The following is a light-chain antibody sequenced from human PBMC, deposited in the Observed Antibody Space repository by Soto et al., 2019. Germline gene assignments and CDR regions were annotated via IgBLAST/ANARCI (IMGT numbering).Light chain of an antibody. J-gene: IGKJ5*01. CDR3: QQYGNSPMS. CDR1: QTVSNSY. CDR2: GVS. V-gene: IGKV3-20*01. Sequence: ETVLTQSPGTLSLSPGERATLSCRASQTVSNSYLAWYQHKAGQAPRLLISGVSSRATGIPDRFSGSGSGTDFTLTISRLEPEDFALYYCQQYGNSPMSFGQGTRLEIK.